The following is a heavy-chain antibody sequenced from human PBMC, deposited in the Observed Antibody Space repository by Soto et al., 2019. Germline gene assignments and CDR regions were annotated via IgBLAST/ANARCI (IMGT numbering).Heavy chain of an antibody. Sequence: SDTLSLTCTVSGDSINTYYWSWIRQPPGKGLEWIGHIYRSGTTRYNPSVKSRVTISVDTSKNQFSLKLSSVTAADTAVYYCARVQMATIYFDYWGQGILVTAS. CDR2: IYRSGTT. CDR1: GDSINTYY. J-gene: IGHJ4*02. CDR3: ARVQMATIYFDY. V-gene: IGHV4-59*01. D-gene: IGHD5-12*01.